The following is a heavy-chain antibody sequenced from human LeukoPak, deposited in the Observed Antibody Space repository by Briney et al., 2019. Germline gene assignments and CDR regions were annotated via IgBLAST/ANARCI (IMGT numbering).Heavy chain of an antibody. Sequence: APVKVSCKASGYTFTSYGISWVRQAPGQGLEWMGWISAYNGNTNYAQKLQGRVTMTTDTSTSTAYMELRSLRSDDTAVYYCARGGITIFGVVIAYYFDYWGQGTLVTVSS. CDR3: ARGGITIFGVVIAYYFDY. J-gene: IGHJ4*02. D-gene: IGHD3-3*01. CDR2: ISAYNGNT. CDR1: GYTFTSYG. V-gene: IGHV1-18*01.